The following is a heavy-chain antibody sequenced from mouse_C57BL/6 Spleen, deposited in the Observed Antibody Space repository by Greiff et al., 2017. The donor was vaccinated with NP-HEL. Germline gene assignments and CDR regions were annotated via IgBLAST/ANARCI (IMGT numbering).Heavy chain of an antibody. CDR2: IYPGDGDT. D-gene: IGHD1-1*01. CDR1: GYAFSSSW. Sequence: QVQLKQSGPELVKPGASVKISCKASGYAFSSSWMNWVKQRPGKGLEWIGRIYPGDGDTNYNGKFKGKATLTADKSSSTAYMQLSSLTSEDSAVYFCARSYYGSSDYAMDYGGQGTSVTVSS. V-gene: IGHV1-82*01. CDR3: ARSYYGSSDYAMDY. J-gene: IGHJ4*01.